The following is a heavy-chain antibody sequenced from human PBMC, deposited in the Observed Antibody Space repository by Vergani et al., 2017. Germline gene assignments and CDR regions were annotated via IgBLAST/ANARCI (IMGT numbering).Heavy chain of an antibody. D-gene: IGHD4-23*01. V-gene: IGHV4-39*01. J-gene: IGHJ6*02. CDR1: GASISSNSYY. Sequence: QLQLQESGPGLVEPSETLSLTCTVSGASISSNSYYWGWVRQSPGNGLEWVGSIRYSGPTYYNLPLQSRTTISLDTSKNQFSLKLSSVTAADTALYFCARVGSTTTVVTPGGNYYYYGMDVWGQGTTVTVSS. CDR3: ARVGSTTTVVTPGGNYYYYGMDV. CDR2: IRYSGPT.